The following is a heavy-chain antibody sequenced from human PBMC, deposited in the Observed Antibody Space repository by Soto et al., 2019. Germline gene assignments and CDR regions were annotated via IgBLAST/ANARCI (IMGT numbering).Heavy chain of an antibody. Sequence: PGGSLRLSCAASGFTFSSYSMNWVRQAPEKGLEWVSYISSSTSTIYYADSVKGRFTISRDNAKNSLYLQMNSLRAEDTAVYYCAKGHSSGWYYFDYWGQGTLVTVSS. CDR2: ISSSTSTI. CDR3: AKGHSSGWYYFDY. V-gene: IGHV3-48*01. CDR1: GFTFSSYS. D-gene: IGHD6-19*01. J-gene: IGHJ4*02.